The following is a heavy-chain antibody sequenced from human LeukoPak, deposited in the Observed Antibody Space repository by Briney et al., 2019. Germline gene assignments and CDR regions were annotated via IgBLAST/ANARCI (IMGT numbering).Heavy chain of an antibody. J-gene: IGHJ6*03. CDR2: INPNSGVT. Sequence: GESLTISCKASGYTFSDSYMHWVRQAPGQGLEWMGWINPNSGVTNYAQKFQGRVTMTRDTSISTAYMELSGLTSDDAAVYYCATARSPTYLDVWGRGTTVTVSS. D-gene: IGHD6-25*01. CDR1: GYTFSDSY. V-gene: IGHV1-2*02. CDR3: ATARSPTYLDV.